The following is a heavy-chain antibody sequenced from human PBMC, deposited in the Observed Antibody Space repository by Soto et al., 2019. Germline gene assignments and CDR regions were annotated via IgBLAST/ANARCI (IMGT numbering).Heavy chain of an antibody. V-gene: IGHV4-34*01. CDR3: ARALPPRYSSSWYNWFDP. CDR1: GGSFSGYY. J-gene: IGHJ5*02. Sequence: SETLSLTCAVYGGSFSGYYWSWIRQPPGKGLEWIGEINHSGSTNYNPSLKSRVTISVDTSKNQFSLKLSSVTAADTVVYYCARALPPRYSSSWYNWFDPWGQGTQVT. D-gene: IGHD6-13*01. CDR2: INHSGST.